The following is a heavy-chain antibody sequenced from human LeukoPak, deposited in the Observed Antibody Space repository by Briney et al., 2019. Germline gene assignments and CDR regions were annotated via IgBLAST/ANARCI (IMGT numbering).Heavy chain of an antibody. Sequence: GGSLGLSCAASGFTFSNYWMHWVRQAPEKGPVWVSRIKSDGSSTRFADSVQGRFTISRDNGKNTLYLQMNSLRAEDTAVYYCARGGDSSNWYPGYFDYWGQGALVTVSS. D-gene: IGHD6-13*01. V-gene: IGHV3-74*01. CDR1: GFTFSNYW. J-gene: IGHJ4*02. CDR2: IKSDGSST. CDR3: ARGGDSSNWYPGYFDY.